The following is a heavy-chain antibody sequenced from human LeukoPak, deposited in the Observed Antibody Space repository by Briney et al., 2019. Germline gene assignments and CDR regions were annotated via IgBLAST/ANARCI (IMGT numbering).Heavy chain of an antibody. V-gene: IGHV4-61*02. D-gene: IGHD3-22*01. CDR1: GGSISSGSYY. CDR2: IYTSGST. J-gene: IGHJ4*02. CDR3: ARDRPPSYYDSSGYSD. Sequence: SETLSLTCTVSGGSISSGSYYWSWIRQPAGKGLEWIGRIYTSGSTNYNPSLKSRVTISVDTSKNQFSLKLSSVTAADTAVYYSARDRPPSYYDSSGYSDWGQGTLVTVSS.